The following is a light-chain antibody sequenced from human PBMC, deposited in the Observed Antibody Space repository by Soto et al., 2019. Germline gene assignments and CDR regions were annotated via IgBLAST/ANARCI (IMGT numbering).Light chain of an antibody. CDR3: QHYGSSTWT. V-gene: IGKV3-20*01. CDR1: QSVSSTY. J-gene: IGKJ1*01. CDR2: GAS. Sequence: EIVLTQSPGTLSLSPGEGATLSCRASQSVSSTYLAWYQQKPGQAPRLLIYGASSSATGIPDRFSGSGSGTDFTLTISRLEPEDFALYYCQHYGSSTWTFGQGTKVEIK.